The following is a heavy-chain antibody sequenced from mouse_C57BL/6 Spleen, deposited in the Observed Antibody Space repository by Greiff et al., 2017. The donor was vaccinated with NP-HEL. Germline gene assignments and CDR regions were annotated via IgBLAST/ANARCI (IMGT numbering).Heavy chain of an antibody. J-gene: IGHJ1*03. CDR3: ARCLITTVVPFDV. CDR2: IHPNSGST. CDR1: GYTFTSYW. Sequence: VQLQQPGAELVKPGASVKLSCKASGYTFTSYWMHWVKQRPGQGLEWIGMIHPNSGSTNYNEKFKSKATLTVDKSSSTAYMQLSSLTSEDSAVYYCARCLITTVVPFDVWGTGTTVTVSS. D-gene: IGHD1-1*01. V-gene: IGHV1-64*01.